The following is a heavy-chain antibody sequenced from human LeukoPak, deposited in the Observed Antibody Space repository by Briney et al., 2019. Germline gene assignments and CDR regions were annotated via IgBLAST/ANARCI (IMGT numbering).Heavy chain of an antibody. J-gene: IGHJ4*01. CDR2: MFYGGTN. Sequence: PSETLSLTCIVSGGSLSNADYYWGWIRQPPGKGLEWIGSMFYGGTNHYNPSLKTRATISVDTSKNQFSLKLTSVPAADAAIYYCARQLPTAAADTRGYFDYWGQGAVVTVSS. CDR1: GGSLSNADYY. D-gene: IGHD6-13*01. V-gene: IGHV4-39*01. CDR3: ARQLPTAAADTRGYFDY.